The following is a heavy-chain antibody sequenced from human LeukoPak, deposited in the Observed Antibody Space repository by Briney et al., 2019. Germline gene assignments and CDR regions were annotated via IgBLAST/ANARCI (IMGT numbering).Heavy chain of an antibody. J-gene: IGHJ4*02. V-gene: IGHV4-61*02. D-gene: IGHD6-19*01. CDR2: IYTSGST. CDR1: GGSISSGSYY. CDR3: ARDATGNSSGLDY. Sequence: SETLSLTCTVSGGSISSGSYYWSWIRQPAGKGLEWIGRIYTSGSTNYNPSLKSRVTISVDTSKNQFSLKLSSVTAADTAVYYCARDATGNSSGLDYWGQGTLVTVSS.